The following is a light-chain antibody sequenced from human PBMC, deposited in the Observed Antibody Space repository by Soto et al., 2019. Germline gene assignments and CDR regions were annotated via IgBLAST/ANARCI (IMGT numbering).Light chain of an antibody. CDR2: DVS. J-gene: IGLJ1*01. CDR3: YSYTSSSTYV. V-gene: IGLV2-14*01. CDR1: SSDVGAYNY. Sequence: LTQPACVSGSSGQSITISCTGTSSDVGAYNYVSWYQQHPAKVPKLMIYDVSNRPSGVSDRFSGSKSGNTASLTISGLQAEDEADYYCYSYTSSSTYVFGNGTKVTVL.